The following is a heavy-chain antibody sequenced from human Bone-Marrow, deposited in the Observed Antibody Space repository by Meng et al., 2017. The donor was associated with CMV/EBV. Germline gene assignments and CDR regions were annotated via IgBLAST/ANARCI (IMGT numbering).Heavy chain of an antibody. D-gene: IGHD2-15*01. CDR2: IYDDGSIT. J-gene: IGHJ3*02. V-gene: IGHV3-74*01. CDR1: GFTFSGYW. CDR3: ARVGLLHALEI. Sequence: GGSLRLSCAASGFTFSGYWMHWVRQVPGKGLVWVSRIYDDGSITNYADSVKGRFTISRDNAKNTLYLQMNSLRVEDAAVYFCARVGLLHALEIWGQGTMVTVSS.